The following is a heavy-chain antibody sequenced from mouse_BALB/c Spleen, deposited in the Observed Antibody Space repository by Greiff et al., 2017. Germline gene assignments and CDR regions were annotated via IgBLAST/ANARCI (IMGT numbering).Heavy chain of an antibody. CDR1: GYTFTSYW. V-gene: IGHV1S81*02. CDR3: ARWTGTRFAY. D-gene: IGHD3-3*01. J-gene: IGHJ3*01. Sequence: VQLQQPGAELVKPGASVKLSCKASGYTFTSYWMHWVKQRPGQGLEWIGEINPSNGRTNYNEKFKSKATLTVDKSSSTAYMQLSSLTSEDSAVYYCARWTGTRFAYWGQGTLVTVSA. CDR2: INPSNGRT.